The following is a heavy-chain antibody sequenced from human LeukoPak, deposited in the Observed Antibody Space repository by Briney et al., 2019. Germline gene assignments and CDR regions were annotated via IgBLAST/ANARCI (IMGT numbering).Heavy chain of an antibody. J-gene: IGHJ5*02. CDR1: GGSISSSSYY. CDR2: IYYSGST. V-gene: IGHV4-39*07. D-gene: IGHD2-21*01. CDR3: ARRVSIRSWFDP. Sequence: SETLSLTCTVSGGSISSSSYYWGWIRQPPGKGLEWIGSIYYSGSTYYNPSLKSRVTISVDTSKNQFSLKLSSVTAADTAVYYCARRVSIRSWFDPWGQGTLATVSS.